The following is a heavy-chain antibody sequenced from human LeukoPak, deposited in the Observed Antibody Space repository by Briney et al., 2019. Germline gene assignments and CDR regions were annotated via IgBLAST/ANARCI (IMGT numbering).Heavy chain of an antibody. J-gene: IGHJ4*02. CDR1: GFSISSYY. Sequence: PSETLCLTCTASGFSISSYYWSWIRQPPGKGLEWLGYIYYSGSTNYNPSLESRVTISVDTSKNQFSLKLSSVAAADTAVYYCARGGGSGYPFDYWGQGTLVTVSS. CDR3: ARGGGSGYPFDY. V-gene: IGHV4-59*01. CDR2: IYYSGST. D-gene: IGHD3-22*01.